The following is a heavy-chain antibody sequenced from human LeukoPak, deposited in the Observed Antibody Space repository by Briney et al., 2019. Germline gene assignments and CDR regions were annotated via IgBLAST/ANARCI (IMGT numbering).Heavy chain of an antibody. D-gene: IGHD6-13*01. Sequence: SETLSLTCTVSGYSISSGYYWGWIRQPPGKGLEWIGSIYHSGSTYYNPSLKSRVTISVDTSKNQFSLKLSSVTAADTAVYYCARRPAFPGYSSSFGLRNYYFDYWGQGTLVTVSS. CDR3: ARRPAFPGYSSSFGLRNYYFDY. CDR1: GYSISSGYY. J-gene: IGHJ4*02. CDR2: IYHSGST. V-gene: IGHV4-38-2*02.